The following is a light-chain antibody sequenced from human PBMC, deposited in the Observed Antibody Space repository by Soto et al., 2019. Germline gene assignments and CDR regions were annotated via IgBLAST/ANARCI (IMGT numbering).Light chain of an antibody. Sequence: AIQMTQSPSSLSASVGDRFAITCRASQGIRNDLGWYQQKPGKAPKLLIYAASSLQSGVPSRFSGSGSGTDFTLTISSLQPEDFATYYCLQDYNYPRTFGQGTKVEIK. J-gene: IGKJ1*01. V-gene: IGKV1-6*01. CDR3: LQDYNYPRT. CDR2: AAS. CDR1: QGIRND.